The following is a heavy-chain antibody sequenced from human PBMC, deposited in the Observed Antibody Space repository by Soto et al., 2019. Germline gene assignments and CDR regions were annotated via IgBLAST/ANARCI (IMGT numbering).Heavy chain of an antibody. D-gene: IGHD5-18*01. V-gene: IGHV3-23*01. CDR3: ARTRLSTAMVHFDY. Sequence: PGGSLRLSCAASGFTFSSYAMSWVRQAPGKGLEWVSAISGSGGSTYSADSVKGRFTISRDNSKNTLYLQMNSLRAEDTAVYYCARTRLSTAMVHFDYWGQGTLVTVSS. CDR1: GFTFSSYA. CDR2: ISGSGGST. J-gene: IGHJ4*02.